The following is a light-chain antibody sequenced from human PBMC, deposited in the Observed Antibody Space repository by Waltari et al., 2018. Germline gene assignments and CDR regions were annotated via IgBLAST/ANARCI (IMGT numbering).Light chain of an antibody. CDR2: NTA. V-gene: IGKV1-39*01. CDR3: QQSYSTPLT. J-gene: IGKJ4*02. Sequence: QMTQSPSSLSASVRDRVTITCRASQSINSYLNWYQQKPGIAPKILIYNTATLQSGVPSRFSGSGSGTDFTLTITSVQPEDCATYFCQQSYSTPLTVGGGTKVEIK. CDR1: QSINSY.